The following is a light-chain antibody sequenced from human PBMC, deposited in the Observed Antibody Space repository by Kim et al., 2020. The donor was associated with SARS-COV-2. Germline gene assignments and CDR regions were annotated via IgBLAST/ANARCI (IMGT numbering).Light chain of an antibody. CDR3: QQYHQWPT. J-gene: IGKJ1*01. CDR2: GAS. Sequence: SVSPRDRAPLFCRASQSVSSHLAWYQQRPGQPPRLLISGASTRATGIPARFTGSGSGTDFTLTISSLQSEDFAIYYCQQYHQWPTFGQGTKVDIK. CDR1: QSVSSH. V-gene: IGKV3D-15*01.